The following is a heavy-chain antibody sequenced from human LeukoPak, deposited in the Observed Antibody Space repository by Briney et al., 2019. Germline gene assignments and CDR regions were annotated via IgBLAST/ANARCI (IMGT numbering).Heavy chain of an antibody. J-gene: IGHJ5*02. CDR1: GYTFTSYG. D-gene: IGHD4-11*01. Sequence: GASVKGSCKASGYTFTSYGISWVRQAPGQGLEWMGWISDYNGNTNYAQKLQVRVTMTTDTSTSTAYMELRSLRSDDTAVYYCARDLYRDSLPVSWFDPWGQGTLVTVSS. CDR3: ARDLYRDSLPVSWFDP. CDR2: ISDYNGNT. V-gene: IGHV1-18*01.